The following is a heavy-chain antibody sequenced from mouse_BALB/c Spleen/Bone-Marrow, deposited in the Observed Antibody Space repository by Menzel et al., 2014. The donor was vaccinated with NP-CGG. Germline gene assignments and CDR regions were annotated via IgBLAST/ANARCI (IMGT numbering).Heavy chain of an antibody. Sequence: EVQLQQSGGDLVKPGGSLKLSCAASGFTFSSYGMSWVRQTPDKRLEWVATISSGGSYTYYPDSVKGRFTISRDNAKNTLYLQMSSLKSEDTAMYHCARDGLDYWGQGTTLTVSS. CDR3: ARDGLDY. V-gene: IGHV5-6*01. CDR1: GFTFSSYG. CDR2: ISSGGSYT. J-gene: IGHJ2*01. D-gene: IGHD3-1*01.